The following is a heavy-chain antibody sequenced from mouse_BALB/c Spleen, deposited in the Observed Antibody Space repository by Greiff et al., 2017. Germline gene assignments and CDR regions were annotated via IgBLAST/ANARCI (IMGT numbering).Heavy chain of an antibody. CDR2: ISSGSSTI. D-gene: IGHD2-2*01. Sequence: EVKLVESGGGLVQPGGSRKLSCAASGFTFSSFGMHWVRQAPEKGLEWVAYISSGSSTIYYADTVKGRFTISRDNPKNTLFLQMTSLRSEDTAMYYCARSAYGYDGAWFAYWGQGTLVTVSA. V-gene: IGHV5-17*02. CDR1: GFTFSSFG. J-gene: IGHJ3*01. CDR3: ARSAYGYDGAWFAY.